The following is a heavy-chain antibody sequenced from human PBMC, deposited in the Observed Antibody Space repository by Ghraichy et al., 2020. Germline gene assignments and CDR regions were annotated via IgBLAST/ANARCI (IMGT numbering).Heavy chain of an antibody. Sequence: SETLSLTCAVYGGSFSGYYWSWIRQPPGKGLEWIGEINHSGSTNYNPSLKSRVTISVDTSKNQFSLKLSSVTAADTAVYYCARAGQPPPEVYYYDSSGYPSRLYYFDYWGQGTLVTVSS. J-gene: IGHJ4*02. D-gene: IGHD3-22*01. CDR2: INHSGST. CDR3: ARAGQPPPEVYYYDSSGYPSRLYYFDY. CDR1: GGSFSGYY. V-gene: IGHV4-34*01.